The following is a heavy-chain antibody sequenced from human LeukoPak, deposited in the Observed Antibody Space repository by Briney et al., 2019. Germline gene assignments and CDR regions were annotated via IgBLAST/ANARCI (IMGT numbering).Heavy chain of an antibody. D-gene: IGHD3-22*01. CDR2: IKQDGSEK. J-gene: IGHJ4*02. V-gene: IGHV3-7*01. CDR1: GFTFSSYW. CDR3: ARGVGNYRYYFDY. Sequence: GGSLRLSCAVSGFTFSSYWMSWVRQAPGKGLEWVANIKQDGSEKYYVDSVKGRFTISRDNAKNSLYLQMNSLRAEDTAVYYCARGVGNYRYYFDYWGQGTLVTVSS.